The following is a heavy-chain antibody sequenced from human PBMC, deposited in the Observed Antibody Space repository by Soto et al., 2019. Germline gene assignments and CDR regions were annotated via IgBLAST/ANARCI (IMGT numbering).Heavy chain of an antibody. CDR2: IWYDGSNK. CDR3: ARDQGATVVNPYYFDY. V-gene: IGHV3-33*01. D-gene: IGHD1-26*01. J-gene: IGHJ4*02. Sequence: QVQLVESGGGVVQPGRSLRLSCAASGFTFSSYGMHWVRQAPGKGLEWVAVIWYDGSNKYYADSVKGRVTISRDNSKNTLYLQMNSLRAEDTAVYYCARDQGATVVNPYYFDYWGQGTLVTVSS. CDR1: GFTFSSYG.